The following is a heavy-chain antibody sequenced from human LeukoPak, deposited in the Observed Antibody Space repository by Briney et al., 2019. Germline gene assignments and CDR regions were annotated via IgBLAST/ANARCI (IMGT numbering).Heavy chain of an antibody. D-gene: IGHD6-6*01. V-gene: IGHV4-61*01. Sequence: SETLSLTCTVSGGSFSSGSYYWSWIRQPPGKGLEWIGYIYYSGSTNYNPSLKSRVTISVDTSKNQFSLKLSSVTAADTAVYYCARDVPHSSSSNDAFDIWGQGTMVTVSS. CDR3: ARDVPHSSSSNDAFDI. CDR1: GGSFSSGSYY. J-gene: IGHJ3*02. CDR2: IYYSGST.